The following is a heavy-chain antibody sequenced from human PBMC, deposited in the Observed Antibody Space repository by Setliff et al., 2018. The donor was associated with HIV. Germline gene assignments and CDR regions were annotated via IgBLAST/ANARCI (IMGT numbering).Heavy chain of an antibody. V-gene: IGHV4-59*01. J-gene: IGHJ3*02. Sequence: SETLSLTCTVSGASIRNYYWSWVRQPPGKGLEWIGYIYNSGITNYNPSLESRVTISVDTSKNQFSLKVSSVTAADTAVYYCAREALNLGELSSNPDASDIWGQGTMVTVSS. CDR3: AREALNLGELSSNPDASDI. CDR2: IYNSGIT. CDR1: GASIRNYY. D-gene: IGHD3-16*02.